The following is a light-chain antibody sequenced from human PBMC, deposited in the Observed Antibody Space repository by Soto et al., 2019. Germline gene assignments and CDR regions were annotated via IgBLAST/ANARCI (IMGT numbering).Light chain of an antibody. CDR3: QQLFSFPPT. CDR2: VAS. CDR1: QGISNY. V-gene: IGKV1-9*01. J-gene: IGKJ5*01. Sequence: DIQLTQSPSFLSASVGDRVTITCRASQGISNYLAWYQQKPGKAPNLLIYVASTLQSRVPSRFSGSGAGTEFTLTISSLQPEDLANYYCQQLFSFPPTFGQGTRLEIK.